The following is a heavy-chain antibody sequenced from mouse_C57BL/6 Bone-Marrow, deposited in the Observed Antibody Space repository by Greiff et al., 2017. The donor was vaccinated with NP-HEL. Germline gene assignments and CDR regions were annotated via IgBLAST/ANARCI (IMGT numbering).Heavy chain of an antibody. CDR2: IHPNSGST. D-gene: IGHD1-1*01. Sequence: VQLKQPGAELVKPGASVKLSCKASGYTFTSYWMHWVKQRPGQGLEWIGMIHPNSGSTNYNEKFKSKATLTEDKSSSTAYMQLSSLTSEDAAVYYCARPPTTVDYWGQGTTLTVSS. CDR1: GYTFTSYW. V-gene: IGHV1-64*01. J-gene: IGHJ2*01. CDR3: ARPPTTVDY.